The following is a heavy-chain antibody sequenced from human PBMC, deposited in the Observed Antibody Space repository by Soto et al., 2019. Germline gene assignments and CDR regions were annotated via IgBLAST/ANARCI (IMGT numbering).Heavy chain of an antibody. CDR2: INHSGST. CDR3: ARVAAARPVDY. D-gene: IGHD6-6*01. J-gene: IGHJ4*02. V-gene: IGHV4-34*01. Sequence: PSETLSLTCAVYGGSFSGYYWSWIRQPPGKGLEWIGEINHSGSTNYNPSLKSRVTISVDTSKNQFSLKLSSVTAAYTAAYYCARVAAARPVDYWGQGTLVTVSS. CDR1: GGSFSGYY.